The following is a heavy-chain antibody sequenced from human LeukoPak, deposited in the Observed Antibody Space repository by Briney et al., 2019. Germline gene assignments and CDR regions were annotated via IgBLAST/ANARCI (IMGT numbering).Heavy chain of an antibody. V-gene: IGHV3-74*01. CDR3: ARGYYDSSGYYLIGY. CDR2: TNSYGRST. D-gene: IGHD3-22*01. Sequence: QPGGPLRLPCAVSGFTFSNYWMHWVRQAPGKGVVWVSRTNSYGRSTSYADSVKSRFTISRDNPKKTVYLQMNSLSAEDTAVYYCARGYYDSSGYYLIGYWGQGPLVPVSS. J-gene: IGHJ4*02. CDR1: GFTFSNYW.